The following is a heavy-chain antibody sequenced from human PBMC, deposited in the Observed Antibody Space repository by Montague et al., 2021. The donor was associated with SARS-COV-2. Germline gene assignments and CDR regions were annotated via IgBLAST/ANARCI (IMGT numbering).Heavy chain of an antibody. CDR2: IYWDDDK. CDR1: GFSLRTSGVG. Sequence: PALVKPTQTLTLTCSFSGFSLRTSGVGVGWIRQPPGKALDWLALIYWDDDKRYSPSLKSRLTITKDTSKNQVVLTMTNMDPVDTATYYCVHSYADYLFDYWGQGTLVTVSS. J-gene: IGHJ4*02. D-gene: IGHD4-17*01. CDR3: VHSYADYLFDY. V-gene: IGHV2-5*02.